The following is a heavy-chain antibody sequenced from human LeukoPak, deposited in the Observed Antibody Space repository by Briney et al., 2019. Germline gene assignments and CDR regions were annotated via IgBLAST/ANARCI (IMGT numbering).Heavy chain of an antibody. CDR1: GYTFTGYY. Sequence: ASVKVSCKASGYTFTGYYMHWVRQAPGQGLEWVGRINPNSGGTNYAQKFQGRVTMTRDTSISTAYMELSRLRSDDTSVYYCARVRSSHMYSSSCLGCWGQGTLVTVSS. V-gene: IGHV1-2*06. CDR2: INPNSGGT. D-gene: IGHD6-13*01. CDR3: ARVRSSHMYSSSCLGC. J-gene: IGHJ4*02.